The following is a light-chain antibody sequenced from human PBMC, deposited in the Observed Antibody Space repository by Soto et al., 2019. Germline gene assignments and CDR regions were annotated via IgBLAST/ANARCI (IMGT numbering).Light chain of an antibody. Sequence: MTQSPSSLSVSPGERATLSCRASQSVSSNLAWYQQKPGQAPRLLIYGASTRATGIPARFSGSGSGTEFTLTISSLQSEDFAVYYCQQYNNWPPNTFGGGTKVEIK. V-gene: IGKV3-15*01. J-gene: IGKJ4*01. CDR2: GAS. CDR1: QSVSSN. CDR3: QQYNNWPPNT.